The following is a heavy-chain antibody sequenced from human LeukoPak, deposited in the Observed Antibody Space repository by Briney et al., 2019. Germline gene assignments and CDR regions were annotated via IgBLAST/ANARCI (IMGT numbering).Heavy chain of an antibody. CDR1: GGSISSSSYY. V-gene: IGHV4-39*01. CDR3: ARWVEYSSSWTRAFDI. Sequence: SETLSLTCTVSGGSISSSSYYWGWIRQPPGKGLEWIGSIYYSGSTYYNPSLKSRVTISVDTSKNQFSLKLSSVTAADTAVYYCARWVEYSSSWTRAFDIWGQGTMVTVSS. CDR2: IYYSGST. D-gene: IGHD6-13*01. J-gene: IGHJ3*02.